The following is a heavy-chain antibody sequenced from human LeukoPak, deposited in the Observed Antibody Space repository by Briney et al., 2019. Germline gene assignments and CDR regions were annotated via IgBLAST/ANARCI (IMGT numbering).Heavy chain of an antibody. V-gene: IGHV4-34*01. J-gene: IGHJ6*03. D-gene: IGHD2-2*01. CDR3: ARPFSYCSSTSCRRPYYYMDV. CDR2: INHSGST. CDR1: GGSFSGYY. Sequence: SETLSLTCAVYGGSFSGYYWSWIRQPPGKGLEWIGEINHSGSTNYNPSLKSRVTISVDTSKNQFSLKLSSVTAADTAVYYCARPFSYCSSTSCRRPYYYMDVWGKGTTVTVSS.